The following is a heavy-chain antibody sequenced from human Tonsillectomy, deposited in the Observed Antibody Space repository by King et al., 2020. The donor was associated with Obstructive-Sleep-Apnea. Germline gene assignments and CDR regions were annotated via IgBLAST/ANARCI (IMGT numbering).Heavy chain of an antibody. CDR3: ARDRGIAAPVGDMDV. V-gene: IGHV1-18*04. CDR2: ISPYNSNT. J-gene: IGHJ6*01. Sequence: QLVQSGPEVKKPGASVKVSCKASGFTFTAYGITWVRQAPGQGLEWMGWISPYNSNTDYAQNLQGRVTVTTDTSTSTAYMELRSLISDDTAVYYCARDRGIAAPVGDMDVWGQGTTVTVSS. CDR1: GFTFTAYG. D-gene: IGHD6-13*01.